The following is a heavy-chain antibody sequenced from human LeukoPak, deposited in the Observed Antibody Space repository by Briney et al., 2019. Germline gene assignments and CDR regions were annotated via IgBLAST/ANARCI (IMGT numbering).Heavy chain of an antibody. V-gene: IGHV3-13*01. CDR2: VSSGFQA. CDR3: VREARGYHYTYFDY. CDR1: GFTLGSHD. J-gene: IGHJ4*02. Sequence: GGSLRLSCTASGFTLGSHDMHWVRQIPGQGLEWVAAVSSGFQAFFADSVQGRFTVSREDARTSLYLQMNSLRAGDTAVYYCVREARGYHYTYFDYWGQGTLVTVSS. D-gene: IGHD5-18*01.